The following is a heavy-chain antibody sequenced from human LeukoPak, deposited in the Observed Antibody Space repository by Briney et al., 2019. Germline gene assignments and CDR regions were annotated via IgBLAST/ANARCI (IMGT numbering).Heavy chain of an antibody. CDR3: ARYLNQYGDYLPFDY. V-gene: IGHV5-51*01. CDR2: IYPGDSDA. D-gene: IGHD4-17*01. J-gene: IGHJ4*02. Sequence: GESLKISCKGSGYSFTGYWIGWVRQMPGKGLEWMGIIYPGDSDARYSPSFQGQVTISADKSISTAYLQWSSLKASDTAMYYCARYLNQYGDYLPFDYWGQGTLVTVSS. CDR1: GYSFTGYW.